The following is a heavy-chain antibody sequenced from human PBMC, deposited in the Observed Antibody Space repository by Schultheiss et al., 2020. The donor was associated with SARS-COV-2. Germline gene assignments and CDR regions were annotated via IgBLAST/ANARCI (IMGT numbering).Heavy chain of an antibody. D-gene: IGHD2-8*01. CDR3: ARDRMLLYHYYGMDV. Sequence: GESLKISCAASGFTFSSYAMSWVRQAPGKGLEWVSAISGSGGSTYYADSVKGRFTISRDNSKNTLYLQMNSLRAEDTAVYYCARDRMLLYHYYGMDVWGQGTTVTVSS. CDR2: ISGSGGST. J-gene: IGHJ6*02. V-gene: IGHV3-23*01. CDR1: GFTFSSYA.